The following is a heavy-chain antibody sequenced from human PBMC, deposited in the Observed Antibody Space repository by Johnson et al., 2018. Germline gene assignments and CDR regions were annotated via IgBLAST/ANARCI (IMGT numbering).Heavy chain of an antibody. J-gene: IGHJ6*03. Sequence: EVQLVESGGGLVQPGGSLRLSCAASGFTFSSYAMHWVRQAPGKGLEYVSAISSNGGSTYYANSVKGGFTISRDNSKNTLYLQMGGLGAEAMAVDYCARVDTARVTFYYMDVWGKGTTGTVSS. CDR3: ARVDTARVTFYYMDV. D-gene: IGHD5-18*01. V-gene: IGHV3-64*01. CDR1: GFTFSSYA. CDR2: ISSNGGST.